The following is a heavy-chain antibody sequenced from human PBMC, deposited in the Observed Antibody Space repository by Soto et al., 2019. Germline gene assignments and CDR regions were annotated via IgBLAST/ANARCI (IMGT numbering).Heavy chain of an antibody. CDR1: GDSITISNW. Sequence: SETLSLTCAVSGDSITISNWWSCVRQAPGKGLEWIGEIYHSGATTYNPSLKSRATISVDPSNNHFSLKLTSVTAADTAVYFCARDLGTGTDYWGRGTLVTVSS. V-gene: IGHV4-4*02. CDR2: IYHSGAT. CDR3: ARDLGTGTDY. J-gene: IGHJ4*02. D-gene: IGHD1-1*01.